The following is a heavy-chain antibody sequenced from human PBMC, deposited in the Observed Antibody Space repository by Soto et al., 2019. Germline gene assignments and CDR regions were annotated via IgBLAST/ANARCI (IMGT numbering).Heavy chain of an antibody. D-gene: IGHD3-22*01. CDR1: GFSLSDHY. V-gene: IGHV3-72*01. J-gene: IGHJ4*02. Sequence: EVQLVESGGGLVQPGGSLRLSCAASGFSLSDHYIDWVRQAPGKGLEWVGRSRDKAQGYSTEYAASVKGRFTTSRDDSIMSVLRQMDRLKSEDTAVYYCVCAMYYPDSGGYPRRLDSWGQGTMVSVSS. CDR2: SRDKAQGYST. CDR3: VCAMYYPDSGGYPRRLDS.